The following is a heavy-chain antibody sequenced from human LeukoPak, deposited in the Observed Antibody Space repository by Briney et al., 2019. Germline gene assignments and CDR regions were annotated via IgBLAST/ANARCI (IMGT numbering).Heavy chain of an antibody. J-gene: IGHJ3*02. Sequence: SETLSLTCADSGGSISSGGYSWSWIRQPPGKGLEWIGYIYHSGSTYYNPSLKSRVTISVDRSKNQFSPKLSSVTAADTAVYYCATGTSKVYDAFDIWGQGTMVTVSS. CDR1: GGSISSGGYS. CDR3: ATGTSKVYDAFDI. V-gene: IGHV4-30-2*01. CDR2: IYHSGST. D-gene: IGHD2-8*01.